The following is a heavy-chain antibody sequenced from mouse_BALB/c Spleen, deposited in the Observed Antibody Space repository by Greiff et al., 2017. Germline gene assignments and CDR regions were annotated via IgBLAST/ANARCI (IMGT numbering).Heavy chain of an antibody. CDR3: TRRGGSSWDY. V-gene: IGHV1-69*02. CDR2: IYPSDSYT. Sequence: QVQLQQPGAELVRPGASVKLSCKASGYTFTSYWINWVKQRPGQGLEWIGNIYPSDSYTNYNQKFKDKATLTVDKSSSTAYMQLSSPTSEDSAVYYCTRRGGSSWDYWGQGTTLTVSS. CDR1: GYTFTSYW. J-gene: IGHJ2*01. D-gene: IGHD1-1*01.